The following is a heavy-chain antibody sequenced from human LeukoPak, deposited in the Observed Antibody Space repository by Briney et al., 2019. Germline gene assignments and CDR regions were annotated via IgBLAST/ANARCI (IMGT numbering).Heavy chain of an antibody. CDR1: GFTFSSHA. J-gene: IGHJ4*02. CDR2: IGGLGSST. CDR3: ARDPGVVAFHYFDF. V-gene: IGHV3-23*01. Sequence: PGGSLRLSCAASGFTFSSHAMAWVRQAPGKGLEWVSAIGGLGSSTYYGDSVKGRFTISRDNSKNTVYLQMDSLRVEDTAVYYCARDPGVVAFHYFDFWGQGTLTTVSS. D-gene: IGHD3-3*01.